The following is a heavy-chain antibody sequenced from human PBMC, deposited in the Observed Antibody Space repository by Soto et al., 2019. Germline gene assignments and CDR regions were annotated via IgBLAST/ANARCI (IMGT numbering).Heavy chain of an antibody. V-gene: IGHV3-21*01. J-gene: IGHJ4*02. CDR2: IFSGGNYI. D-gene: IGHD6-19*01. CDR3: ARVKGSSGWSWHFDY. CDR1: GFTFSNYN. Sequence: GGSLRLSCAASGFTFSNYNMNWVRQAPGKGLEWVSSIFSGGNYIHYADSVQGRFTISRDNAKNSLYLEMNSLTAEDTAVYYCARVKGSSGWSWHFDYWGQGTLVTVSS.